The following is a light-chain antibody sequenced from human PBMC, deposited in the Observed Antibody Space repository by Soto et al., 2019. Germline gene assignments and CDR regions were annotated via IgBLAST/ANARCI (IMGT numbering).Light chain of an antibody. J-gene: IGKJ1*01. CDR3: QQYNNWPPWT. CDR1: QXXXXX. CDR2: GAS. V-gene: IGKV3-15*01. Sequence: SQXXXXXXAWYQQKPGQAPRLLIYGASTRATGIPARFSGSGSGTEFTLTISSLQSEDFAVYYCQQYNNWPPWTFGQGTKVEIK.